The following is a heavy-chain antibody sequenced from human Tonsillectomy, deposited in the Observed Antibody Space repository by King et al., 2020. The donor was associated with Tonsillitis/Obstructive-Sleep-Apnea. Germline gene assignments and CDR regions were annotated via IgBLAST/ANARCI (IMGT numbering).Heavy chain of an antibody. CDR2: SNSDGSST. D-gene: IGHD4-17*01. J-gene: IGHJ4*02. CDR1: GFTFSRYW. V-gene: IGHV3-74*01. CDR3: ERRSGALPNFDY. Sequence: VQLVESGGGLVQPGGSLRLSCAASGFTFSRYWMHWVRQAPGKGLVWVSRSNSDGSSTRYADSVEGRFTISRDNAKNTLYLQMNSLRAEDTAVYYCERRSGALPNFDYWGQGPLVTVSS.